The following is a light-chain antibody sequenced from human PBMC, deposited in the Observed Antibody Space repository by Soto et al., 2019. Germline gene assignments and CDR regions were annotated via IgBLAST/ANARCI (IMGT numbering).Light chain of an antibody. Sequence: QSVLTQPPSVSGAPGQRVTISCTRSSSNIGAGYDVHWYQQLPGTAPKLLIYGNSNRPSGVPDRLCGSKSGTSASLAITGLQAEDEADYYCQSYDSSLRVFGGGTKLTVL. V-gene: IGLV1-40*01. CDR2: GNS. CDR1: SSNIGAGYD. CDR3: QSYDSSLRV. J-gene: IGLJ3*02.